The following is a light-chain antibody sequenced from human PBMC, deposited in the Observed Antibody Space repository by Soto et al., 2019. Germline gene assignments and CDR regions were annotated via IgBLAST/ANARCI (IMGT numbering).Light chain of an antibody. J-gene: IGKJ2*01. CDR1: QSISSY. V-gene: IGKV1-39*01. Sequence: DIQMTQSPSSLSASLGDRVTITCRASQSISSYLNWYQQKPGKAPKLLIYAASILQSGVPSRFSGSGSGTDFTLPISSLQPEDFATYYCQQSYSTPPYTFGQGTKLEIK. CDR3: QQSYSTPPYT. CDR2: AAS.